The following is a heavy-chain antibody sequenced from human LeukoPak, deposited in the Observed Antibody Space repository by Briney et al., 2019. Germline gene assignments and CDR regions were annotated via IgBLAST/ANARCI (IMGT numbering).Heavy chain of an antibody. Sequence: GESLKISWKGSGYSFTSYWIGWVRQLPGKGLGGMGIIYPSDSDTRYSPSFQGQVTISADNSISTAYLQWSSLKASDTAMYYCARQYCGYARGYWGQGTLVPVSS. D-gene: IGHD5-12*01. J-gene: IGHJ4*02. CDR2: IYPSDSDT. CDR1: GYSFTSYW. CDR3: ARQYCGYARGY. V-gene: IGHV5-51*01.